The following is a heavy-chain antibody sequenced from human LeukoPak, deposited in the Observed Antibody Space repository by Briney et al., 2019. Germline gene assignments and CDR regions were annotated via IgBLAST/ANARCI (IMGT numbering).Heavy chain of an antibody. Sequence: SETLSLTCTVSGGSISSYYWSWIRQPPGKGPEWIGYIYYSGSTNYNPSLKSRVTISVDTSKNQFSLKLSSVTAADTAVYYCARRNSSGWYKGPFDYWGQGTLVTVSS. J-gene: IGHJ4*02. V-gene: IGHV4-59*08. CDR3: ARRNSSGWYKGPFDY. D-gene: IGHD6-19*01. CDR1: GGSISSYY. CDR2: IYYSGST.